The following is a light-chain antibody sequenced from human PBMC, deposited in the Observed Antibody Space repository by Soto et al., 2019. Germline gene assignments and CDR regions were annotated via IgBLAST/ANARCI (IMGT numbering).Light chain of an antibody. CDR1: QSVSSSY. CDR3: QQYGSSPYT. Sequence: EIVLTQSPGTLSLSPGERATLSCRASQSVSSSYLAWHQQKPGQAPRLLIYVASSRATGIPDRFSGSGSGTDFTLTISRLEPEDFAVYYCQQYGSSPYTFGQGTKLEIK. V-gene: IGKV3-20*01. J-gene: IGKJ2*01. CDR2: VAS.